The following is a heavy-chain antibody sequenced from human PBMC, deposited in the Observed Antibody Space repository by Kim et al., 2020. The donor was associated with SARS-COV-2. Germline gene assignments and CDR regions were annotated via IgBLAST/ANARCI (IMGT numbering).Heavy chain of an antibody. Sequence: YRPSFQGNVTISADKSISTAYLQWSSLKASDTAMYYCARPSDYGDYGDYWGQGTLVTVSS. J-gene: IGHJ4*02. CDR3: ARPSDYGDYGDY. D-gene: IGHD4-17*01. V-gene: IGHV5-10-1*01.